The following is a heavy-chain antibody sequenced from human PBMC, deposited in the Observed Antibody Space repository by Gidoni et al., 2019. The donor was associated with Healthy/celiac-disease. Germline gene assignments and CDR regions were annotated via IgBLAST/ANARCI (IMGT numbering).Heavy chain of an antibody. CDR1: GGSISSSSYY. Sequence: QLQLQESGPGLVKPSETLSLTCTVSGGSISSSSYYWGWIRQPPGKGLEWIGSIYYSGSTYYNPSLKSRVTISVDTSKNQFSLKLSSVTAADTAVYYCARLVATTAGYFDYWGQGTLVTVSS. D-gene: IGHD5-12*01. V-gene: IGHV4-39*01. CDR3: ARLVATTAGYFDY. J-gene: IGHJ4*02. CDR2: IYYSGST.